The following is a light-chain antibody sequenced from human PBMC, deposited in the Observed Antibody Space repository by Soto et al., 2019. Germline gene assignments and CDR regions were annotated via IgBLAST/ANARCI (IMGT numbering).Light chain of an antibody. Sequence: EIVLTQSPGTLSLSPGERATLSCSASQSVSSTYLAWYQQKPGQAPRLLIHGASSRATGIPDRVSGSGSGTDFTLTISRLEPEDFAVYYCQQYGSSPLTFGGGTKVAIK. J-gene: IGKJ4*01. CDR1: QSVSSTY. V-gene: IGKV3-20*01. CDR3: QQYGSSPLT. CDR2: GAS.